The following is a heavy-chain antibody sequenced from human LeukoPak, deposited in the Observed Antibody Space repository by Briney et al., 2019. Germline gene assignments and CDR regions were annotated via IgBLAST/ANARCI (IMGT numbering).Heavy chain of an antibody. CDR3: ARGRGENYFIAAAGTRWFDP. CDR1: GDSISSGGYY. V-gene: IGHV4-61*02. D-gene: IGHD6-13*01. J-gene: IGHJ5*02. CDR2: ISSSGST. Sequence: ASETLSLTCTVSGDSISSGGYYWSWIRQPAGKGLEWIGRISSSGSTNYNPSLKSRVTISVDTSKNQFSLKLSSVTAADTAVYYCARGRGENYFIAAAGTRWFDPWGQGTLVTVSS.